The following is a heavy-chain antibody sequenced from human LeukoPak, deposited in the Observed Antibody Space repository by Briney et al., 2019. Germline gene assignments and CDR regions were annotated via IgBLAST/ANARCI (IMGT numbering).Heavy chain of an antibody. CDR3: ARDHYYDSSGYYY. Sequence: ASVKVSCKASGCTFPSYFMHWVRQAPGQGLEWMGIINPTGGSTTYAQKFQGRVTMTRDTSTSTVYMELSSLRSDDTAVYYCARDHYYDSSGYYYWGQGTLVTVSS. V-gene: IGHV1-46*01. CDR2: INPTGGST. CDR1: GCTFPSYF. D-gene: IGHD3-22*01. J-gene: IGHJ4*02.